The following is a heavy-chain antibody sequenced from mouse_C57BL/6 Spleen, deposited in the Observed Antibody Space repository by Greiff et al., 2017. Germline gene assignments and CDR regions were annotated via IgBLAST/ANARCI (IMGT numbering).Heavy chain of an antibody. V-gene: IGHV1-15*01. CDR1: GYTFTDYE. J-gene: IGHJ3*01. Sequence: QVQLQQSGAELVRPGASVTLSCKASGYTFTDYEMHWVKQTPVHGLEWIGAIDPETGGTAYNQKFKGKAILTADKSSSTAYMELRSLTSEDSAVDYCTRNDYDGGWFAYWGQGTLVTVSA. D-gene: IGHD2-4*01. CDR3: TRNDYDGGWFAY. CDR2: IDPETGGT.